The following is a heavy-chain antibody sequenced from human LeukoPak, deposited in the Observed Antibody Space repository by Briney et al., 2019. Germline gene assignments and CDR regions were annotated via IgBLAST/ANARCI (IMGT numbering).Heavy chain of an antibody. CDR2: IIPIFGTA. CDR3: ARELSEQYYYDSSGLD. D-gene: IGHD3-22*01. J-gene: IGHJ4*02. Sequence: ASVKVSCKASGGTFSSYAISWVRQAPGQGLEWMGGIIPIFGTANYAQKFQGRVTITADKSTSTAYMELSSLRSEDTAVYYCARELSEQYYYDSSGLDWGQGTLVTVSS. V-gene: IGHV1-69*06. CDR1: GGTFSSYA.